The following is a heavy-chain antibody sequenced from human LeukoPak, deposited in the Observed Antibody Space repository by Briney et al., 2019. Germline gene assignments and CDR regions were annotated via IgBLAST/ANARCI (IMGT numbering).Heavy chain of an antibody. CDR1: GGSINNGGYY. V-gene: IGHV4-31*03. Sequence: PSETLSLTCTVSGGSINNGGYYWSLIRQHPGKGLEWIGYIYYSGSSYYNPSLRSRVTISVDTSKNHFSLKLSSVTAADTAVYYCARNRDGYNSFDYWGQGTLVTVSS. J-gene: IGHJ4*02. D-gene: IGHD5-24*01. CDR2: IYYSGSS. CDR3: ARNRDGYNSFDY.